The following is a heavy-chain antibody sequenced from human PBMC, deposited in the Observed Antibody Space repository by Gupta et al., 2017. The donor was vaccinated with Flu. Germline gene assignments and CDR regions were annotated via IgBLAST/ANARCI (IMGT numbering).Heavy chain of an antibody. D-gene: IGHD3-3*01. CDR3: ARVVSNYDFWSGYYSADYFDY. Sequence: QVQLVESGGGLVKPGGSLRLSCAASGFTFSDYYMSWIRQAPGKGLEWVSYISSSGSTIYYADSVKGRFTISRDNAKNSLYLQMNSLRAEDTAVYYCARVVSNYDFWSGYYSADYFDYWGQGTLVTVSS. V-gene: IGHV3-11*01. CDR2: ISSSGSTI. J-gene: IGHJ4*02. CDR1: GFTFSDYY.